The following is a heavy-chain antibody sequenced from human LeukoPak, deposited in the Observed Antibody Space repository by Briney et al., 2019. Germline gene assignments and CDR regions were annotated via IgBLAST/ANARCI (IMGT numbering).Heavy chain of an antibody. Sequence: PGGSLRLSCAASGFTFSSYAMSWVCQAPGKGLEWVSAISGSGGSTYYADSVKGRFTISRDNSKSTLYLQMNSLRAEDTAVYYCAKTRGGWYYFDYWGQGTLVTVSS. J-gene: IGHJ4*02. CDR1: GFTFSSYA. V-gene: IGHV3-23*01. CDR3: AKTRGGWYYFDY. D-gene: IGHD6-19*01. CDR2: ISGSGGST.